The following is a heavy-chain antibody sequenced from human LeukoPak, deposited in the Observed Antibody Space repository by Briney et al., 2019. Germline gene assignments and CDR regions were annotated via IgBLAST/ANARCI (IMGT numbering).Heavy chain of an antibody. J-gene: IGHJ6*03. D-gene: IGHD1-26*01. CDR1: GFTFSNYW. CDR2: INSDGSST. Sequence: GGSLRLSCAASGFTFSNYWMHWVRQAPGKGLVWVSRINSDGSSTIYADSVKGRFTISRDNAKNTLYLQMNSLRAEDTAVYYCARVSSGSYFGYYYYYMDVWGKGTTVTVSS. CDR3: ARVSSGSYFGYYYYYMDV. V-gene: IGHV3-74*01.